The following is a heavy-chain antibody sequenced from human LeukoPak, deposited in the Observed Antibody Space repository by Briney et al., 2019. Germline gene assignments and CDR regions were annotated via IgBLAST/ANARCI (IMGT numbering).Heavy chain of an antibody. CDR1: GFTFSSYG. CDR2: IWYDGSNK. D-gene: IGHD2-2*02. Sequence: PGGSLRLSCAASGFTFSSYGMHWVRQAPGKGLEWVAVIWYDGSNKYYADSVKGRFTISRDNSKNTLYLQMNSLRAEDTAVYYCARAPVHTDFDIWGQGTMVTVSS. V-gene: IGHV3-33*01. J-gene: IGHJ3*02. CDR3: ARAPVHTDFDI.